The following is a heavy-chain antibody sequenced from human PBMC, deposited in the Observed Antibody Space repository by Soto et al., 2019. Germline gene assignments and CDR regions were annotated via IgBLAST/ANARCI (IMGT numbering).Heavy chain of an antibody. CDR1: GGSISSYY. V-gene: IGHV4-59*01. CDR3: SRVGGYYGDYPNFDY. D-gene: IGHD4-17*01. J-gene: IGHJ4*02. Sequence: SETLSLTCTVSGGSISSYYWSWIRQPPGKGLEWIGNIYYSGTTNYNPSLKSRVTISVDTSMTQFFLKLRSVTAADTAVYYCSRVGGYYGDYPNFDYWGQGTRVTVSS. CDR2: IYYSGTT.